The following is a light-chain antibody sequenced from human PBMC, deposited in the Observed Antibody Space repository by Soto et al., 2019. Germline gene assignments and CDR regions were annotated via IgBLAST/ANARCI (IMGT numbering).Light chain of an antibody. Sequence: EVVLTQSPGTLSLSPGERATLACWASQSVRSNYLAWYQQKPGQAPRLLIYGASSRATGIPARFSGSGSGTDFTLTISRLEPEDLAVYYCQQYHTSPLMFGQGTKVEIK. J-gene: IGKJ1*01. CDR2: GAS. CDR1: QSVRSNY. V-gene: IGKV3-20*01. CDR3: QQYHTSPLM.